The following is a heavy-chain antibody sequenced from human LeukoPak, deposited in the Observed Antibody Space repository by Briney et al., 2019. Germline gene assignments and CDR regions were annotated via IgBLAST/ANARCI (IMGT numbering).Heavy chain of an antibody. CDR2: INHSGST. CDR3: ARGGGLGDY. D-gene: IGHD3-16*01. CDR1: GGSFSGYY. Sequence: PSETLSLTCAVYGGSFSGYYWSWIRQPPGKGLEWIGEINHSGSTNYNPPLKSRVTISVDTSKNQFSLKLSSVTAADTAVYYCARGGGLGDYWGQGTLVTVSS. V-gene: IGHV4-34*01. J-gene: IGHJ4*02.